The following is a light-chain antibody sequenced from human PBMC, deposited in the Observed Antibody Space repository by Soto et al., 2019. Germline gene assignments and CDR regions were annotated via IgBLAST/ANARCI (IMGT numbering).Light chain of an antibody. CDR2: DNN. V-gene: IGLV1-51*01. J-gene: IGLJ2*01. CDR3: GTWDSSLSAVV. Sequence: QSVLTQPPSVSAAPGQTVTISCYGSSSNIGNNYVSWYQQLPGTAPKLLIYDNNNRPSGIPDRFSGSKSGTSATLVITGLQTGDEADYYCGTWDSSLSAVVFGGGTQLTVL. CDR1: SSNIGNNY.